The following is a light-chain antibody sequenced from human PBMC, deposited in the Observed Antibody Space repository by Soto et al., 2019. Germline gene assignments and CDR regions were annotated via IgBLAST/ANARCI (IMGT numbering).Light chain of an antibody. CDR2: AAS. J-gene: IGKJ3*01. Sequence: AIRMTQSPSSFSASTGDRVTITCRASQGISSYLAWYQQKPGKAPKLLIYAASTLQSGVPSRFIGSGSGTDFTLTISCLQSEDFATYYCQQYYSYPHTFGPGTKVDIK. V-gene: IGKV1-8*01. CDR3: QQYYSYPHT. CDR1: QGISSY.